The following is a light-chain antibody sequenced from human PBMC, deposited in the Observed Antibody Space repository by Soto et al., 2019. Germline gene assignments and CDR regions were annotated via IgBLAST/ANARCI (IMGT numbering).Light chain of an antibody. V-gene: IGKV1-8*01. Sequence: AIRMTQSPSSLSASTGDRVTLTCRASQGVSAYLAWYQQKPGKAPKPLIYTASTLQNGVPSRFSGSGSGTDFTLTISSLQPDDFATYYCQQYNSYSPWTFGQGTKVDIK. J-gene: IGKJ1*01. CDR2: TAS. CDR3: QQYNSYSPWT. CDR1: QGVSAY.